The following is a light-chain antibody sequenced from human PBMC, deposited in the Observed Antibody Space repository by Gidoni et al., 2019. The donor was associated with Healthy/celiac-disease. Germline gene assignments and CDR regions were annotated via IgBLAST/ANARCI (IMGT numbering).Light chain of an antibody. CDR1: QSVSSSY. V-gene: IGKV3-20*01. Sequence: ESVLTQAPGTLSLSPGERATLSCRASQSVSSSYFAWYQQKPGQAPRLLLYGASSRATGLPYRFSGSGSGTDFTLTISSLEPEDFAVYYCQQYGSSPTFGGGTKVEIK. CDR2: GAS. J-gene: IGKJ4*01. CDR3: QQYGSSPT.